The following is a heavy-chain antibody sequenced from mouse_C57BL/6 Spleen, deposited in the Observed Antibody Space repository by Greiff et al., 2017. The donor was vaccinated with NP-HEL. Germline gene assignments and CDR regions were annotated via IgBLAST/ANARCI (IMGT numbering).Heavy chain of an antibody. CDR2: ISDGGSYT. V-gene: IGHV5-4*01. J-gene: IGHJ1*03. D-gene: IGHD1-1*01. CDR1: GFTFSSYA. CDR3: AREDYYGSSPRYFDV. Sequence: DVHLVESGGGLVKPGGSLKLSCAASGFTFSSYAMSWVRQTPEKRLEWVATISDGGSYTYYPDNVKGRFTISRDNAKNNLYLQMSHLKSEDTAMYYCAREDYYGSSPRYFDVWGTGTTVTVSS.